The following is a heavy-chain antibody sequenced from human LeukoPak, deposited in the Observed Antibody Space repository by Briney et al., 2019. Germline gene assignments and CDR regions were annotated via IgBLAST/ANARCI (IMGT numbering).Heavy chain of an antibody. J-gene: IGHJ4*02. D-gene: IGHD6-13*01. CDR2: VSSSAGTI. CDR1: GVTFSNFE. CDR3: ARVAYSSTWRPFDY. V-gene: IGHV3-48*03. Sequence: AGGSLRLSCAASGVTFSNFEMNWVRQAPGKGLEWVSYVSSSAGTIYYADSVKGRFTISRDNAKSSLFLQMNSLRAEDTAVYYCARVAYSSTWRPFDYWGQGTLVTVSS.